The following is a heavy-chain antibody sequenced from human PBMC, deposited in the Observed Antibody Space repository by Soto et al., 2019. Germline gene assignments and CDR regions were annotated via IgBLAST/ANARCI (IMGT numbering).Heavy chain of an antibody. CDR2: IAASDAAT. CDR3: AKHLHIVVRFSPLFSFYGLDV. V-gene: IGHV3-23*01. Sequence: EVKLLQSGGGLVQPGASLRLSCVASGFTFSSYAFSWVRQAPGKGLEWVAGIAASDAATFYADSVKGRFTISRDNSKNTLYLEMNSPRAEDTAVYYCAKHLHIVVRFSPLFSFYGLDVWGQGTTVTVSS. J-gene: IGHJ6*02. CDR1: GFTFSSYA. D-gene: IGHD2-21*01.